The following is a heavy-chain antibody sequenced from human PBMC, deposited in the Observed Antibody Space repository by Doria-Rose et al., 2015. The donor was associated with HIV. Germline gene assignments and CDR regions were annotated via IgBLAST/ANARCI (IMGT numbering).Heavy chain of an antibody. CDR2: IFSDDER. J-gene: IGHJ4*02. D-gene: IGHD6-13*01. V-gene: IGHV2-26*01. CDR3: ARIKSSRWYHKYYFDF. Sequence: GSGPVLVKPTETLTLTCTVSGVSLSSPGMGVSWIRQPPGKALEWLANIFSDDERSYKTSLKSRLTISRGTSKSQVVLTMTDMDPVGTATYYCARIKSSRWYHKYYFDFWGQGTLVIVSA. CDR1: GVSLSSPGMG.